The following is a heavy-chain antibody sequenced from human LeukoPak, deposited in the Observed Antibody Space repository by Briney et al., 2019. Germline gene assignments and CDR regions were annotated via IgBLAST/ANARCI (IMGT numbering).Heavy chain of an antibody. V-gene: IGHV1-2*02. J-gene: IGHJ6*03. Sequence: ASVKVSCKASGYTFTGYYMHWVRQAPGQGLEWMGWINPNSGGTNYAQKFQGRVTMTRDTSISTAYMELSRLRSDDTAVYYCASRAAAGNGHYYYYMDVWGKGTTVTVSS. CDR2: INPNSGGT. CDR3: ASRAAAGNGHYYYYMDV. CDR1: GYTFTGYY. D-gene: IGHD6-13*01.